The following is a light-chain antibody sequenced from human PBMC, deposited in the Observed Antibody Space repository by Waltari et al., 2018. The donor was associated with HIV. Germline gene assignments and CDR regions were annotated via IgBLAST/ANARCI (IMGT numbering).Light chain of an antibody. CDR3: SSYAGSNIVL. Sequence: QSALTQPPSASGSPGQSVTISCTGTSTDIGSYNSVSWYQQHPGKAPKPIIYEVNKRPAGVPDRFSGSQSGDTASLTVSGLQAEDEADYYCSSYAGSNIVLFGGGTKLTVL. CDR1: STDIGSYNS. J-gene: IGLJ2*01. V-gene: IGLV2-8*01. CDR2: EVN.